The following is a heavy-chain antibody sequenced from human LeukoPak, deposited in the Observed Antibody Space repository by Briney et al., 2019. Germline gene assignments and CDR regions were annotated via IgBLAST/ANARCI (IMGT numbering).Heavy chain of an antibody. CDR1: GGTFSSYA. J-gene: IGHJ5*02. D-gene: IGHD5-12*01. CDR3: ASSMDIVATGHWFDP. CDR2: IIPIFGTA. Sequence: ASVRVSCKASGGTFSSYAISWVRQAPGQGLEWMGGIIPIFGTANYAQMFQGRVTITADKSTSTAYMELSSLRSEDTAVYYCASSMDIVATGHWFDPWGQGTLVTVSS. V-gene: IGHV1-69*06.